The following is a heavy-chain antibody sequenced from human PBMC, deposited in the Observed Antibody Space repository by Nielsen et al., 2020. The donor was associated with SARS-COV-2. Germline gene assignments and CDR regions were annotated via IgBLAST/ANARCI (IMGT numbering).Heavy chain of an antibody. D-gene: IGHD3-9*01. V-gene: IGHV3-23*01. Sequence: GESLKISCAASGFTFSAHAMIWVRQAAGKGLEWVSAVSGDSAGTTYYADSVKGRFTISRDNSKNTLYLQMNSLRAEDTAVYYCAKYFQGNTYYGMDVWGQGTTVTVSS. CDR2: VSGDSAGTT. CDR3: AKYFQGNTYYGMDV. CDR1: GFTFSAHA. J-gene: IGHJ6*02.